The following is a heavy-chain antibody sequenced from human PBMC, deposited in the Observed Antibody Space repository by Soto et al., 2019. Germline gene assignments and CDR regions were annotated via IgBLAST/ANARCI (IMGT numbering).Heavy chain of an antibody. D-gene: IGHD6-19*01. CDR2: ISGSGGST. CDR3: AKDRPIDTVAGTQVDAFDI. Sequence: GGSLRLSCAASGFTFSSYAMSWVRQAPGKGLEWVSAISGSGGSTYYADSVKGRFTISRDNSKNTLYLQMNSLRAEDTAVYYCAKDRPIDTVAGTQVDAFDIWGQGTMVPVSS. J-gene: IGHJ3*02. V-gene: IGHV3-23*01. CDR1: GFTFSSYA.